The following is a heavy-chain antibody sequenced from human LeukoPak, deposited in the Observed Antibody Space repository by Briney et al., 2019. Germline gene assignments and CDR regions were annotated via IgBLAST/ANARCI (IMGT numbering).Heavy chain of an antibody. CDR2: INWNGGST. Sequence: GGSLRLSCAASGFTFDDYGMSWVRQAPGKGLEWVSGINWNGGSTGYADSVKGRFTISRDNAKNSLHLQMNSLRAEDTALYYCARDSYSGSYSYFDYWGQGTLVTVSS. CDR3: ARDSYSGSYSYFDY. V-gene: IGHV3-20*04. CDR1: GFTFDDYG. D-gene: IGHD1-26*01. J-gene: IGHJ4*02.